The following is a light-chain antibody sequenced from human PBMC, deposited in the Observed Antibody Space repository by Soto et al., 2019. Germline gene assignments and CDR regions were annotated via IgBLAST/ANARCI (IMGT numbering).Light chain of an antibody. J-gene: IGLJ1*01. V-gene: IGLV2-14*03. CDR3: CAYSTSGTHV. Sequence: QSALTQPASMSGSPGQSITFSCTGTSSDVGSYDYVSWHLQHPGKAPKLIIYDVNNRPSGVPSRFSGSKSGNTASLIISGLQTEDEADYYCCAYSTSGTHVFGTGTKLTVL. CDR1: SSDVGSYDY. CDR2: DVN.